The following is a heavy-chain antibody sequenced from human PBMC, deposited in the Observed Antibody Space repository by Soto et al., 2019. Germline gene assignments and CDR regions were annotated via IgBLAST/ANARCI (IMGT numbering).Heavy chain of an antibody. V-gene: IGHV3-23*01. CDR3: AKGSGNIRPYGMDV. CDR2: ISGSGGTI. J-gene: IGHJ6*02. Sequence: EVQLLESGGGLVQPGGSLRVSCAAAGFTFSNHAMSWVRQAPGKGLEWVSTISGSGGTIYYADSVKGRFPISRDNSKNALWLQMNSLRAEDTALYYCAKGSGNIRPYGMDVWGQGTTVTVSS. CDR1: GFTFSNHA.